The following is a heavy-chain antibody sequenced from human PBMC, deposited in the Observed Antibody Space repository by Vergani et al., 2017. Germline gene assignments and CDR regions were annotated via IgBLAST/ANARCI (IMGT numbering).Heavy chain of an antibody. Sequence: QVQLVESGGGVVQPGRSLRLSCAASGFTFSSYGMHWVRQAPGKGLEWVAVIWYDGSNKYYADSVKGRFTISRDNSKNTLYLQMNSLRAEDTAVYYCARGLDVLRFLFGDIYFDYWGQGTLVTVSS. CDR2: IWYDGSNK. J-gene: IGHJ4*02. CDR1: GFTFSSYG. D-gene: IGHD3-3*01. V-gene: IGHV3-33*01. CDR3: ARGLDVLRFLFGDIYFDY.